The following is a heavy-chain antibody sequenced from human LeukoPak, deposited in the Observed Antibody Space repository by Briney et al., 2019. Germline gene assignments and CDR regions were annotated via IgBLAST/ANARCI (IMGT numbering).Heavy chain of an antibody. CDR3: AKDRGYKGSGGVIVIQYYFDY. CDR1: GFTFSSYG. D-gene: IGHD3-16*02. V-gene: IGHV3-30*18. Sequence: GRSLRLSCAASGFTFSSYGMHWVRQAPGKGLEWVAVISYDGSNKYYADSVKGRFTISRDNSKNTLYLQMNSLRAEDTAVYYCAKDRGYKGSGGVIVIQYYFDYWGQGTLVTVSS. J-gene: IGHJ4*02. CDR2: ISYDGSNK.